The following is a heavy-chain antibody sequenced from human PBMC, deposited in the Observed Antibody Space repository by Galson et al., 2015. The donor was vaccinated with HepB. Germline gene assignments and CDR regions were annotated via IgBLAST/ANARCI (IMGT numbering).Heavy chain of an antibody. CDR2: ISYDGSNK. CDR3: AKVRDSGSYSSGPLGY. CDR1: GFTFSSYG. J-gene: IGHJ4*02. V-gene: IGHV3-30*18. Sequence: SLRLSCAASGFTFSSYGMHWVRQAPGKGLEWVAVISYDGSNKYYADSVKGRFTISRDNSKNTLYLQMNSLRAEDTAVYYCAKVRDSGSYSSGPLGYWGQGTLVTVSS. D-gene: IGHD1-26*01.